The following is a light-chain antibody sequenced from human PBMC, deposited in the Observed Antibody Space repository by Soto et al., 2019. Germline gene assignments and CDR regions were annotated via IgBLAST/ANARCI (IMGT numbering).Light chain of an antibody. CDR1: QGISNY. Sequence: DTQMPQSPSSLSASVGDRVTITCRASQGISNYLAWYQQIPGKIPKLLISAASTLQSGVPSRFSGSGSGTDFTLTISILQPEDVATYYCQKYTNVPTFGGGTKVEIK. CDR2: AAS. V-gene: IGKV1-27*01. J-gene: IGKJ4*01. CDR3: QKYTNVPT.